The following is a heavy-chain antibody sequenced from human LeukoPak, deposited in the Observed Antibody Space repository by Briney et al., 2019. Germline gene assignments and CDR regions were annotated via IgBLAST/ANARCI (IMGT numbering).Heavy chain of an antibody. CDR3: ARARVPIVVVPAALNY. Sequence: SVKVSCKASGGTFSSYAISWVRQAPGQGLEWRGGIIPIFGTANYAQKFQGRVTITADESTSTAYMELSSLRSEDTAVYYCARARVPIVVVPAALNYRGQGTLVTASS. V-gene: IGHV1-69*13. J-gene: IGHJ4*02. CDR1: GGTFSSYA. D-gene: IGHD2-2*01. CDR2: IIPIFGTA.